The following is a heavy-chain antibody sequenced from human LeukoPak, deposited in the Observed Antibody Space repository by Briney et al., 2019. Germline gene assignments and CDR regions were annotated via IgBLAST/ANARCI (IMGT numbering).Heavy chain of an antibody. CDR1: RFTFSSYG. J-gene: IGHJ6*02. V-gene: IGHV3-30*18. D-gene: IGHD2-2*01. CDR3: AKGYEDIVVVPAAQGMDV. Sequence: GRSLRLSCAASRFTFSSYGMHWVCQAPGKGLEWVAVISYDGSNKYYADSVKGRFTISRDNSKNTLYLQMNSLRAEDTAVYYCAKGYEDIVVVPAAQGMDVWGQGTTVTVSS. CDR2: ISYDGSNK.